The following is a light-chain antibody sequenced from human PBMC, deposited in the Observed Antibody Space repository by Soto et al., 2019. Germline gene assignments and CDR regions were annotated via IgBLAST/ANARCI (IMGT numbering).Light chain of an antibody. CDR3: QQDNNWPPLT. CDR1: QSVSSS. CDR2: GAS. Sequence: EIVLTQSPATLSVSPGETATLSCRASQSVSSSLAWYQQTPGRAPRLLIYGASHRATDIPTRFSGSGSGTEFTLTISSLQSEDFAVYYCQQDNNWPPLTFGGGTKVEIK. V-gene: IGKV3-15*01. J-gene: IGKJ4*01.